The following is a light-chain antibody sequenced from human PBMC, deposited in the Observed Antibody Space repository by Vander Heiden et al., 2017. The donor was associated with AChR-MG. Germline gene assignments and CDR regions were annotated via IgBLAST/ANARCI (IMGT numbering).Light chain of an antibody. CDR1: QDISDS. V-gene: IGKV1-33*01. CDR3: QQYNTVPPKYT. Sequence: DIPMTQSPSSLSASVRDRVTITCPASQDISDSLNWYQQKPGKAPNLLIYDASNLKTGVPSRFSGSGSGTDFSFTISSLQPEDIATYYCQQYNTVPPKYTFGQGTKVEIK. J-gene: IGKJ2*01. CDR2: DAS.